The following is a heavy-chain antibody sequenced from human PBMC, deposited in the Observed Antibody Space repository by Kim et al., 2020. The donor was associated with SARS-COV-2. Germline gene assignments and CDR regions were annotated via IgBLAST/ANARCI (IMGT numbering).Heavy chain of an antibody. CDR1: GFTFSSYA. V-gene: IGHV3-30-3*01. CDR3: ARGGFPAQNTPTGWYFAL. Sequence: GGSLRLSCAASGFTFSSYAMHWVRQAPGKGLEWVAVISYDGSNKYYADSVKGRFTISRDNSKNTLYLQMNSLRAEDTAVYYCARGGFPAQNTPTGWYFALWGRGTLVTVSS. D-gene: IGHD1-1*01. J-gene: IGHJ2*01. CDR2: ISYDGSNK.